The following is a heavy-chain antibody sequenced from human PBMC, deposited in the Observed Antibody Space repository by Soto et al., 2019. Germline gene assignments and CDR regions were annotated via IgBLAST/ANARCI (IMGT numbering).Heavy chain of an antibody. D-gene: IGHD6-25*01. CDR1: GFTFSSYS. Sequence: EVQLVESGGCLVQPGGSLRLSFAAAGFTFSSYSMNWVRQSPGKWLEWVSYISSSSSIIAYADSVKGRFTISRDNAKNTLYLQMNSLRADDTAVYYCERDREGDGYNFDSWGQGNLVTVSS. CDR3: ERDREGDGYNFDS. V-gene: IGHV3-48*01. CDR2: ISSSSSII. J-gene: IGHJ4*02.